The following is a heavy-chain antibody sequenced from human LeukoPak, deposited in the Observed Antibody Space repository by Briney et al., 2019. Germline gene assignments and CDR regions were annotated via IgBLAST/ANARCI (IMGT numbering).Heavy chain of an antibody. CDR1: GFTFSSSA. V-gene: IGHV3-23*01. CDR2: VTGGGGGT. J-gene: IGHJ4*02. Sequence: GGSLRLSCAASGFTFSSSAMAWVRQAPGGRLEWVSSVTGGGGGTNYAGSMKGRFTISRDNAKNTLYLQMNSLRAEDTAIYYCVKGGYCTSTTCLFVFWGQGTLVTVSS. CDR3: VKGGYCTSTTCLFVF. D-gene: IGHD2-2*01.